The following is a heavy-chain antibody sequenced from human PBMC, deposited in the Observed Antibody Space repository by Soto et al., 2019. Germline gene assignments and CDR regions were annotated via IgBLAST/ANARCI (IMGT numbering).Heavy chain of an antibody. Sequence: ETLSLTCAVSGGSFSGYYWSWISQPPGKGREWVGEINPSGSTNYNPSLQSRVTISVDTCKNQFSLKLSSVTAADTAVYYCARGGRFGELSPYYYYSYGMDLWGQGTTVTVSS. J-gene: IGHJ6*01. V-gene: IGHV4-34*01. CDR3: ARGGRFGELSPYYYYSYGMDL. CDR2: INPSGST. CDR1: GGSFSGYY. D-gene: IGHD3-10*01.